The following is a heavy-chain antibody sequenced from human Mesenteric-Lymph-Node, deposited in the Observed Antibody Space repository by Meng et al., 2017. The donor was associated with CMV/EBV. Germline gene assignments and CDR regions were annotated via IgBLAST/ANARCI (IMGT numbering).Heavy chain of an antibody. Sequence: VSGGSIGSGPYCCAWIRQPPGKELEWIGSIYYSGSTTYNPSLKRRVTMTVDPSKRQFSLNLMSVTAADTAVYFCARNSSKWGLGFDTWGRGTLVTVSS. D-gene: IGHD6-13*01. CDR2: IYYSGST. J-gene: IGHJ4*02. CDR3: ARNSSKWGLGFDT. CDR1: GGSIGSGPYC. V-gene: IGHV4-39*01.